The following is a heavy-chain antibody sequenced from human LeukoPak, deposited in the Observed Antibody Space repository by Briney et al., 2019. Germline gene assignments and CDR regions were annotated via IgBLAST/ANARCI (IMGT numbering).Heavy chain of an antibody. CDR2: IWYDGSNK. D-gene: IGHD3-22*01. CDR3: ARDSPYYYDSSGYHDAFDI. CDR1: GFTFSSYG. J-gene: IGHJ3*02. V-gene: IGHV3-33*01. Sequence: PGGSLRLSCAASGFTFSSYGMHWVRQAPGKGLEWVAVIWYDGSNKYYADSVKGRFTISRDNSKNTLYLQMSSLRAEDTAVYCCARDSPYYYDSSGYHDAFDIWGQGTMVTVSS.